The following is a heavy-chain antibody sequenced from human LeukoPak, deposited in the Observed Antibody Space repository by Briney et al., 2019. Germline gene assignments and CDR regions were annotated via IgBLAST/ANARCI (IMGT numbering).Heavy chain of an antibody. J-gene: IGHJ3*02. Sequence: ASVKVSCKASGYTFTSYGISWVRQAPGQGLEWMGWISAYNGNTNYAQKLQGRVTMTTDTSTSTAYMELRSLRSDDTAVYYCARPMGFLEWLSPGAFDIWGRGTMVTVSS. CDR1: GYTFTSYG. V-gene: IGHV1-18*01. D-gene: IGHD3-3*01. CDR3: ARPMGFLEWLSPGAFDI. CDR2: ISAYNGNT.